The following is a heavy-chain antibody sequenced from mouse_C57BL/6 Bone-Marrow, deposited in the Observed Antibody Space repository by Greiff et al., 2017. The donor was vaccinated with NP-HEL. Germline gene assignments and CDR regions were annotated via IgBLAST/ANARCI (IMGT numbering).Heavy chain of an antibody. Sequence: LQESGAELVRPGASVTLSCKASGYTFTDYEMHWVKQTPVHGLEWIGAIDPETGGTAYNQKFKGKAILTADKSSSTAYMELRSLTSEDSAVYYCTRGGKFITTPAWFAYWGQGTLVTVSA. CDR1: GYTFTDYE. V-gene: IGHV1-15*01. CDR2: IDPETGGT. CDR3: TRGGKFITTPAWFAY. J-gene: IGHJ3*01. D-gene: IGHD1-1*01.